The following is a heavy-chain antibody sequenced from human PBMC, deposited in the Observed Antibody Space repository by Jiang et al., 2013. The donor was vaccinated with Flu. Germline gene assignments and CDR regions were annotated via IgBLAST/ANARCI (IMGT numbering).Heavy chain of an antibody. J-gene: IGHJ4*02. CDR2: IYYSGST. V-gene: IGHV4-39*01. CDR3: ARHGGSYFDY. Sequence: PGLVKPSETLSLTCTVSGGSISSSSYYWGWIRQPPGKGLEWIGSIYYSGSTYYNPSLKSRVTISVDTSKNQFSLKLSSVTAADTAVYYCARHGGSYFDYWGQGTLVTVSS. CDR1: GGSISSSSYY.